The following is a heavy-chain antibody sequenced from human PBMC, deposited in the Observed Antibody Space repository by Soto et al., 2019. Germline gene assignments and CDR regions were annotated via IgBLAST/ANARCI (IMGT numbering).Heavy chain of an antibody. D-gene: IGHD2-2*01. V-gene: IGHV1-3*01. J-gene: IGHJ3*02. Sequence: GASVKVSCKASGYTFTSYAMHWVRQAPGQRIEWMGWINAGNGNTKYSQKFQGRVTITRDTSASTAYMELSSLRSEDTAVYYCARAPLYCSSTSCYPGAFDIWGQGTMVTVSS. CDR2: INAGNGNT. CDR3: ARAPLYCSSTSCYPGAFDI. CDR1: GYTFTSYA.